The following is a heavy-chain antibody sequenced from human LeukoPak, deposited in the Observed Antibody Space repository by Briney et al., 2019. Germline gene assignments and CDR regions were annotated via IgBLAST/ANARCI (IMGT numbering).Heavy chain of an antibody. V-gene: IGHV5-51*01. Sequence: GESLKISCKGSGYSFTSYWIGWVRQMPGKGLEWMGIIYPGDSDTRYSPSFQGQVTISADKSISTAYLQWSSLKASDTAMYYCASSYCSGASCYPEYFDYWGQGTLVTVSS. D-gene: IGHD2-15*01. CDR3: ASSYCSGASCYPEYFDY. CDR2: IYPGDSDT. J-gene: IGHJ4*02. CDR1: GYSFTSYW.